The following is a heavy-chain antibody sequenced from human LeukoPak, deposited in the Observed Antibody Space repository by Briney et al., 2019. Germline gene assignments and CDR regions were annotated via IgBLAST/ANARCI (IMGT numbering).Heavy chain of an antibody. CDR1: GGSFSGYY. Sequence: SETLSLTCAAYGGSFSGYYWSWIRQPPGKGLEWIGEINHSGSTNYNPSLKSRVTISVDTSKNQFSLKLSSVTAADTAVYYCARETMVRGVRPKRFDPWGQGTLVTVSS. CDR2: INHSGST. J-gene: IGHJ5*02. CDR3: ARETMVRGVRPKRFDP. V-gene: IGHV4-34*01. D-gene: IGHD3-10*01.